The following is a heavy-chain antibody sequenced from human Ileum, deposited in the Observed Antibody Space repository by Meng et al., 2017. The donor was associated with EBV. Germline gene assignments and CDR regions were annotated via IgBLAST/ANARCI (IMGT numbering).Heavy chain of an antibody. J-gene: IGHJ4*02. CDR1: GGSISSSNW. Sequence: VQVEGSGPGVVKPSGPVSLTCAVSGGSISSSNWWSWVRQAPGKGLEWIGEIQQTEGTNYTPSLKSRVTISVDKSKNQFSLKLSSVTSADTAVYYCARESYSDSSGYYSLDYWGQGSLVTVSS. D-gene: IGHD3-22*01. V-gene: IGHV4-4*02. CDR3: ARESYSDSSGYYSLDY. CDR2: IQQTEGT.